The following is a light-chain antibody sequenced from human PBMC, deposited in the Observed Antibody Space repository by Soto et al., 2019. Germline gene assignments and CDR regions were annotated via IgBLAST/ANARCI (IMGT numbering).Light chain of an antibody. CDR3: QHYGNSPPEYT. CDR1: QSVSSSF. Sequence: EIVLTQSPGTLSLSPGERATLSCMASQSVSSSFLAWYQQRPGQAPRLLIFGASYRATGIPDRFSGSGSGTDFTLTISRLEPEDFAVYYCQHYGNSPPEYTFGPGTKVDSK. J-gene: IGKJ3*01. V-gene: IGKV3-20*01. CDR2: GAS.